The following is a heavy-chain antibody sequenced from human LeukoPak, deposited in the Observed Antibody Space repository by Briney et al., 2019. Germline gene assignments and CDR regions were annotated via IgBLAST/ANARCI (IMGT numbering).Heavy chain of an antibody. V-gene: IGHV3-66*02. J-gene: IGHJ6*02. CDR3: AKDLSSYYYGSGSYYPGYYYGMDV. D-gene: IGHD3-10*01. Sequence: AGGSLRLSCAASGFTVSSNYMSWVRQAPGKGLEWVSVIYSGGSTYYADSVKGRFTISRDNSKNTLYLQMNSLRAEDTAMYYCAKDLSSYYYGSGSYYPGYYYGMDVWGQGTTVTVSS. CDR1: GFTVSSNY. CDR2: IYSGGST.